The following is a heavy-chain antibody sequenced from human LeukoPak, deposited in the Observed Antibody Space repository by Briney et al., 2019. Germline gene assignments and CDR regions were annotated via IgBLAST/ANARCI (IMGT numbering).Heavy chain of an antibody. V-gene: IGHV4-39*07. CDR3: AFGDAFDI. J-gene: IGHJ3*02. CDR2: INHSGST. Sequence: PSETLSLTCTVSGGSISSSSYYWGWIRQSPGKGLEWIGEINHSGSTNYNPSLKSRVTISVDTSKNQFSLKLSSVTAADTAVYYCAFGDAFDIWGQGTMVTVSS. CDR1: GGSISSSSYY. D-gene: IGHD3-16*01.